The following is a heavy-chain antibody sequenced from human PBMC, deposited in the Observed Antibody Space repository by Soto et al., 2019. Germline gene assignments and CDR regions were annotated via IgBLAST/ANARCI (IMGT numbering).Heavy chain of an antibody. CDR1: GGAISSSSYY. D-gene: IGHD5-12*01. Sequence: QLQLQESGPGLVKPSETLSLTCTVSGGAISSSSYYWGWIRQPPGKGLEWIGSIYYSGSTYYNPSLKSRDTISVDTYKNHFSLKLSYVTAADTAVYYCARQPRNSGYAEAFDIWGHGTMVTVSA. J-gene: IGHJ3*02. V-gene: IGHV4-39*01. CDR3: ARQPRNSGYAEAFDI. CDR2: IYYSGST.